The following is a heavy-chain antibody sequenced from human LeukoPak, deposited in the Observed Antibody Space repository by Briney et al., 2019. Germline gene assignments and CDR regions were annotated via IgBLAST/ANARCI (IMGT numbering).Heavy chain of an antibody. CDR3: ARDDDWNYEDY. CDR1: GFTFSSYS. CDR2: ISSSSSYI. D-gene: IGHD1-7*01. V-gene: IGHV3-21*01. J-gene: IGHJ4*02. Sequence: GGSLRLSCAASGFTFSSYSMNWVRQAPGKGLEWVSSISSSSSYIYYADSVKGRFTISRDNAKNSLYLQMNSLRAEDSAVYYCARDDDWNYEDYWGQGTLVTVSS.